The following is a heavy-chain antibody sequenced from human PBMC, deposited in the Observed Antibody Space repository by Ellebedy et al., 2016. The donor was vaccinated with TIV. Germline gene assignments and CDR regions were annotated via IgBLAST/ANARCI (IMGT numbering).Heavy chain of an antibody. CDR2: INNGGSCT. D-gene: IGHD4-11*01. CDR1: GFTFSSYW. CDR3: ARGAVTGMTTATFDP. J-gene: IGHJ5*02. Sequence: GESLKISCAASGFTFSSYWMHWVRQAPGKGPVWVSRINNGGSCTSYADSVKGRFTISRDNAKNTLYLQMNSLRAEDTAVYYCARGAVTGMTTATFDPWGQGTLVTVSS. V-gene: IGHV3-74*01.